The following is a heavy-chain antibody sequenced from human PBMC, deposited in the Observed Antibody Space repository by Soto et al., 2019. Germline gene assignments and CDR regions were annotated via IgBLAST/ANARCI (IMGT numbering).Heavy chain of an antibody. CDR2: IWYDGSDK. CDR1: GFTFSSYG. D-gene: IGHD3-22*01. J-gene: IGHJ4*02. Sequence: GGSLRLSCAASGFTFSSYGMHWVRQAPGKGLEWVAVIWYDGSDKYYADSVKGRFTISRDNSKNTLYLQMNSLRAEDTAVYYCARAATMIVVAPDYWGQGTLVTVS. V-gene: IGHV3-33*01. CDR3: ARAATMIVVAPDY.